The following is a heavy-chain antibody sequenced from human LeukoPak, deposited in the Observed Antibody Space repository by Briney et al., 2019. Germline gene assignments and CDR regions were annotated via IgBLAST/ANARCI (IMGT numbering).Heavy chain of an antibody. Sequence: PGGSLRLSCAASGFTFSSYWMSWVRQAPGKGLEWVANIKEDGSEKYHVDSVKGRFTISRDNAKNSLYLQMNSLRAEDTAVYHCAMNGQSGFSFDPWGRGTLVTVSS. D-gene: IGHD1-26*01. CDR1: GFTFSSYW. CDR3: AMNGQSGFSFDP. V-gene: IGHV3-7*01. CDR2: IKEDGSEK. J-gene: IGHJ5*02.